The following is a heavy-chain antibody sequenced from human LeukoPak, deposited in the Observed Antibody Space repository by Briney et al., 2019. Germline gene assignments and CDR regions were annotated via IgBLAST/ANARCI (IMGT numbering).Heavy chain of an antibody. D-gene: IGHD3-9*01. Sequence: SETLSLTCTVSGGSISSSSYYWGWLRQPPGKGLEWIGSIYYSGSTSYNPSLKSRVTISVDASKNQFSPKLSSVTAADTAVYYCARHGRYYDILTGYYYWFDPWGQGTLVTVSS. CDR1: GGSISSSSYY. CDR3: ARHGRYYDILTGYYYWFDP. J-gene: IGHJ5*02. V-gene: IGHV4-39*01. CDR2: IYYSGST.